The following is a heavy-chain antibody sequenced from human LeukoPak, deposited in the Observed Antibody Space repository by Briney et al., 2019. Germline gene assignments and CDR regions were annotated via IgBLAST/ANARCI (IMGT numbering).Heavy chain of an antibody. CDR1: GGSISSYY. V-gene: IGHV4-59*01. Sequence: KPSETLSLTCTVSGGSISSYYWSWIRQPPGKGLEWIGYIYYSGSTNYNPSLKSRVTISVDTSKNQFSLKLSSVTAADTAVYYCARFFFGVVQADAFDIWGPRTMVTVSS. CDR3: ARFFFGVVQADAFDI. D-gene: IGHD3-3*01. J-gene: IGHJ3*02. CDR2: IYYSGST.